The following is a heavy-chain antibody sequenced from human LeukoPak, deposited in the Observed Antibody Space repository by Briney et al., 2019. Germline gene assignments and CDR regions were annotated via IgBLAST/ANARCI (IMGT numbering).Heavy chain of an antibody. V-gene: IGHV3-21*01. J-gene: IGHJ6*03. CDR3: ARDLVAVADTYYYYYMDV. CDR2: ISSSSSYI. Sequence: PGGSLRLSCAASRFTFSSYSMNWVRQAPGKGLEWVSSISSSSSYIYYADSVKGRFTISRDNAKNSLYLQMNSLRAEDTAVYYCARDLVAVADTYYYYYMDVWGKGTTVTVSS. D-gene: IGHD6-19*01. CDR1: RFTFSSYS.